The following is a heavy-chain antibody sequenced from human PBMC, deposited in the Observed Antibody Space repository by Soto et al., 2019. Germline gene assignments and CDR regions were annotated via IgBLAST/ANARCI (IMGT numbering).Heavy chain of an antibody. J-gene: IGHJ6*02. V-gene: IGHV5-10-1*01. CDR1: GDSITSYC. CDR2: IDPSDSYT. D-gene: IGHD6-6*01. Sequence: GEARKVSSKGAGDSITSYCIIWVRQMRGKGLEWMGRIDPSDSYTNYSPSFQGHVTISADKSISTAYLQWSSLKASDTAMYYCARRSSSSYYYGMDVSGQGTTVTVSS. CDR3: ARRSSSSYYYGMDV.